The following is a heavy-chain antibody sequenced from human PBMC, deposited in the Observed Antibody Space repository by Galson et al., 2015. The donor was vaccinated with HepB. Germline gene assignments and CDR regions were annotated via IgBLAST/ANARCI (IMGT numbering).Heavy chain of an antibody. CDR1: GFTFSSYS. D-gene: IGHD2-2*01. CDR3: IRMVVVPAASRRLDP. Sequence: SLRLSCAASGFTFSSYSMNWVRQAPGKGLEWVSYISSSSSTIYYADSVKGRFTISRDNAKNSLYLQMNSLGAEDTAVYYCIRMVVVPAASRRLDPWGQGTLVTVSS. V-gene: IGHV3-48*01. CDR2: ISSSSSTI. J-gene: IGHJ5*02.